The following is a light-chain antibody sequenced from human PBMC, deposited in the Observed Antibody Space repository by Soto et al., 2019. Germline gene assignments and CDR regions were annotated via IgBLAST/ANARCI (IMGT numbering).Light chain of an antibody. Sequence: QSALTQPRSVSGSPGQSVTISCTGTSSVVGGYNYVSWYQQHPGKAPKLMIYDVSKRPSGVPDRFSGSKSGNTASLTISGLQAEDEADYYCCSYAGRSNYVFGTGTKVTVL. CDR3: CSYAGRSNYV. CDR2: DVS. J-gene: IGLJ1*01. CDR1: SSVVGGYNY. V-gene: IGLV2-11*01.